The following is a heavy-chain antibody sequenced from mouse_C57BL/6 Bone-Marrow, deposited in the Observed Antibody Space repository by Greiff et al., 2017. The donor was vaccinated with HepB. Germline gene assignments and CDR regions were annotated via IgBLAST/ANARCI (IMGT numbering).Heavy chain of an antibody. D-gene: IGHD1-1*01. V-gene: IGHV1-80*01. CDR1: GYAFSSYW. J-gene: IGHJ2*01. Sequence: VKLQESGAELVKPGASVKISCKASGYAFSSYWMNWVKQRPGKGLEWIGQIYPGDGDTNYNGKFKGKATLTADKSSSTAYMQLSSLTSEDSAVYFCARWYYGSSYYFDYWGQGTTLTVSS. CDR2: IYPGDGDT. CDR3: ARWYYGSSYYFDY.